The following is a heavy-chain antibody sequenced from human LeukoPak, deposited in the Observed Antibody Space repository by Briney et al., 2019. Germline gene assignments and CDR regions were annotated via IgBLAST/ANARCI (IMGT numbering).Heavy chain of an antibody. J-gene: IGHJ4*02. CDR1: GGSISSSSYY. CDR3: ARVNDFWSGYYTERGGFDY. Sequence: PSETLSLTCTVSGGSISSSSYYWSWIRQPPGKGLEWIGYIYYSGSTNYNPSLKSRVTISVDTSKNQFSLKLSSVTAADTAVYYCARVNDFWSGYYTERGGFDYWGQGTLVTVSS. D-gene: IGHD3-3*01. CDR2: IYYSGST. V-gene: IGHV4-61*01.